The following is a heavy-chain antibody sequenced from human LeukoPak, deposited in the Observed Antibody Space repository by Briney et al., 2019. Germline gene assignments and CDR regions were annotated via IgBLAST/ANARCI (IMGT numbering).Heavy chain of an antibody. Sequence: SETLSLTCTVSGGSISSSSYYWGWIRQPPGKGLEWVGSIYYSGSTYYNPSLKSRVTISVDTSKNQFSLKLSSVTAADTAVYYCARGTIVVVVAAEARSSWFDPWGQGTLVTVSS. J-gene: IGHJ5*02. CDR3: ARGTIVVVVAAEARSSWFDP. V-gene: IGHV4-39*01. CDR2: IYYSGST. CDR1: GGSISSSSYY. D-gene: IGHD2-15*01.